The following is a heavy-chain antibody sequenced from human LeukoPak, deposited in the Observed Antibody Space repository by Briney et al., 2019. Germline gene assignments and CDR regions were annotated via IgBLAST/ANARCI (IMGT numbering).Heavy chain of an antibody. V-gene: IGHV1-46*01. CDR1: GYTFTSYY. J-gene: IGHJ4*02. Sequence: ASVKVSCKASGYTFTSYYMHWVRQAPGQGLEWMGIINPSGGSTSYAQKFQGRVTMTRDMSTSTVYMELSSLRSEDTAVYYCARDGARVAATGDFDYWGQGTLVTVSS. D-gene: IGHD6-13*01. CDR3: ARDGARVAATGDFDY. CDR2: INPSGGST.